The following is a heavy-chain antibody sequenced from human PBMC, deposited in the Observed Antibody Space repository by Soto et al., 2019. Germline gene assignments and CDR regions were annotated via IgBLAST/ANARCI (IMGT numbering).Heavy chain of an antibody. CDR1: GFTLSSTY. Sequence: GGSLRLSCAASGFTLSSTYMNWVRQAPGKGLEWVSVIYTIGTTYYADSVKGRFTISRDDSKNTLYLQMNSLRVEDTAVYYCARDPVTTTDYAMDVWGRGTTVTVSS. V-gene: IGHV3-53*01. J-gene: IGHJ6*02. CDR3: ARDPVTTTDYAMDV. D-gene: IGHD4-4*01. CDR2: IYTIGTT.